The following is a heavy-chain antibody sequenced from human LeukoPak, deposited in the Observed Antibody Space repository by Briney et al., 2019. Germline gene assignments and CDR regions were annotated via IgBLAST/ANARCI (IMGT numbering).Heavy chain of an antibody. Sequence: GASVKVSCKASGYTFTSYDINWVRQATGQGLEWMGWMNPNSGNTGYAQKFQGRVTITRNTSISTAYMELSSLRSEDTAVYYCARVLGGVPDDYFDYWGQGTLVTVSS. CDR1: GYTFTSYD. J-gene: IGHJ4*02. CDR3: ARVLGGVPDDYFDY. D-gene: IGHD3-16*01. CDR2: MNPNSGNT. V-gene: IGHV1-8*01.